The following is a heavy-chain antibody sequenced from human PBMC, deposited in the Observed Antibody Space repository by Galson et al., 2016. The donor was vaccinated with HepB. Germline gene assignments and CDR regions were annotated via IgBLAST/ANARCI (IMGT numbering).Heavy chain of an antibody. Sequence: SLRLSCAVSGFSVSAKYMSWVRQPPGKGLEWVSVIYGGGGTYYADSVKGRFTISRDNSKNTLFLQMNSLRAEDTAVYYCAGANLGYCSGVSCSSDYWGQGTLVTVSS. CDR1: GFSVSAKY. CDR2: IYGGGGT. D-gene: IGHD2-15*01. CDR3: AGANLGYCSGVSCSSDY. J-gene: IGHJ4*02. V-gene: IGHV3-53*01.